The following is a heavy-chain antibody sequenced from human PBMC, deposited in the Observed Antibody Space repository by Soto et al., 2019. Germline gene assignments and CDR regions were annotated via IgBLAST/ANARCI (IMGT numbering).Heavy chain of an antibody. D-gene: IGHD2-2*01. J-gene: IGHJ4*02. CDR1: GFTFNTNA. Sequence: EVQLLESGGGLVQPGGSLRLSCAASGFTFNTNAMSWVRQAPGKGLEWVSTITASGGGTYYADSVKGRCTISRDTSGNTLHLQMNSLRAEDTATYFCAKGFCSRTSCCIFDCWGQGTLVTVSS. CDR2: ITASGGGT. CDR3: AKGFCSRTSCCIFDC. V-gene: IGHV3-23*01.